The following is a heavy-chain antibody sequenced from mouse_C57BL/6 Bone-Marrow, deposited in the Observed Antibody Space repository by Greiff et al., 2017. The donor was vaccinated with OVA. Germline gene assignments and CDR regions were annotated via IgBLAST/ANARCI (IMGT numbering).Heavy chain of an antibody. CDR2: ISNGGGST. CDR3: ARHAGFAY. V-gene: IGHV5-12*01. Sequence: DVQLQESGGGLVQPGGSLKLSCAASGFTFSDYYMYWVRQTPEKRLEWVAYISNGGGSTYYPDTVKGRFTISRDNAKNTLYLQMSRLKSEDTAMYYCARHAGFAYWGQGTLVTVSA. CDR1: GFTFSDYY. J-gene: IGHJ3*01.